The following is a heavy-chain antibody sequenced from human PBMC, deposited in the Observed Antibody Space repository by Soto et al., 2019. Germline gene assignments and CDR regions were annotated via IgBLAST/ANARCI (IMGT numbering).Heavy chain of an antibody. J-gene: IGHJ5*02. CDR1: GYTFTSYG. D-gene: IGHD2-15*01. V-gene: IGHV1-18*01. CDR2: IIAYNGNT. Sequence: ASVKVSCKASGYTFTSYGISWVRQAPGQGLEWMGWIIAYNGNTNYAQKLQGRVTMTTDTSTSTAYMELRSLRSDDTAVYYCVSDCSGGSCMSFAPWGQGTLVTVSS. CDR3: VSDCSGGSCMSFAP.